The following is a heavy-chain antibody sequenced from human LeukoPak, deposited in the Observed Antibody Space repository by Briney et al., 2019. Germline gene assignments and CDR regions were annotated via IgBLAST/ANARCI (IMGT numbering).Heavy chain of an antibody. V-gene: IGHV3-7*04. D-gene: IGHD3-10*01. CDR3: ARDRGRFDP. Sequence: GGSLRLSCAASGFTFSDNSMTWVRQAPGKGLEWVANIKQDGSEKYYVDSVRGRFTISRDNAKNSLYLQMNYLRVEDTAVYFCARDRGRFDPWGQGTLVTVSS. J-gene: IGHJ5*02. CDR2: IKQDGSEK. CDR1: GFTFSDNS.